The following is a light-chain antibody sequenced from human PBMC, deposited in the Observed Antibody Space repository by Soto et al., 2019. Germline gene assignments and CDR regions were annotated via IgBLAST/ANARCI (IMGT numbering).Light chain of an antibody. CDR2: EVN. J-gene: IGLJ1*01. CDR3: SSYSISTAYL. Sequence: LTQPASVSGFLGRWFTISSTGTTRDVGGYDYVSWYQLHPGKAPKLMVFEVNNRPSGVSYRFSGSKSGNTASLTISGLQAEDEAHYFCSSYSISTAYLFGTGTKSPS. CDR1: TRDVGGYDY. V-gene: IGLV2-14*01.